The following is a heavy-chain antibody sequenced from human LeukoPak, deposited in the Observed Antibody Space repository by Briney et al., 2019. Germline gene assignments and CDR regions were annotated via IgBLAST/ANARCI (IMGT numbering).Heavy chain of an antibody. CDR3: ARGSFLVGSGSYSGYFDL. Sequence: GASVKVSCKASGYTFTSYDINWVRQATGQGLEWMGWMNPNSGNTGYAQKFQGRVTMTRNTSISTAYMELSSLRSEDTAVYYCARGSFLVGSGSYSGYFDLWGRGTLVTVSS. D-gene: IGHD3-10*01. CDR1: GYTFTSYD. J-gene: IGHJ2*01. V-gene: IGHV1-8*01. CDR2: MNPNSGNT.